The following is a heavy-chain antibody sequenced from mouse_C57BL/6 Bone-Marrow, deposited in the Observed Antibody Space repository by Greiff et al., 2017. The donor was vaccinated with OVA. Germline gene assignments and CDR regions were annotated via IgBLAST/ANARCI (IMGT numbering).Heavy chain of an antibody. V-gene: IGHV1-81*01. Sequence: VQLQQSGAELARPGASVKLSCKASGYTFTSYGISWVKQRTGQGLEWIGEIYPRSGNTYYNEKFKGKATLTADKSSSTAYMELRSLTSEDSAVYFCAREGAYYSNYDLYFDVWGTGTTVTVSS. D-gene: IGHD2-5*01. CDR1: GYTFTSYG. CDR3: AREGAYYSNYDLYFDV. CDR2: IYPRSGNT. J-gene: IGHJ1*03.